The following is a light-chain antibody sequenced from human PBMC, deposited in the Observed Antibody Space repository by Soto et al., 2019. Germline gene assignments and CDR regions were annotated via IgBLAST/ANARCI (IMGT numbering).Light chain of an antibody. J-gene: IGLJ2*01. CDR2: LNSDGSH. V-gene: IGLV4-69*01. CDR3: RTWGTGIVV. CDR1: SGHSSYA. Sequence: QPVLTQSPSASASLGASVKLTCTLSSGHSSYAIAWHQQQPEKGPRYLMKLNSDGSHSKGDGIPDRFSGSSSGAERYLTISSLQSEDGADYYCRTWGTGIVVFGGGTKLTVL.